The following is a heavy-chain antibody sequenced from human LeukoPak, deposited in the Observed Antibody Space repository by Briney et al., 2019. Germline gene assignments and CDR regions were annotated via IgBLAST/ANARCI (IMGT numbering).Heavy chain of an antibody. Sequence: GGSLRLSCAASGFTFSSYSMNWVRQAPGKGLEWVSSISSSSNYIYYTDSVKGRFTISRDNSKNTLYLQMNSLRAEDTAVYYCAKDLEGEYFDYWGQGTLVTVSS. CDR2: ISSSSNYI. V-gene: IGHV3-21*04. J-gene: IGHJ4*02. D-gene: IGHD3-16*01. CDR1: GFTFSSYS. CDR3: AKDLEGEYFDY.